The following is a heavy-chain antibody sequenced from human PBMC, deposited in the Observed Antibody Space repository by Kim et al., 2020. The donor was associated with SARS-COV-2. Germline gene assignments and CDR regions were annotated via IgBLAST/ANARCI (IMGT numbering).Heavy chain of an antibody. CDR1: GFTFSSYS. CDR2: ISSSSSYI. J-gene: IGHJ6*01. CDR3: ARDRLPWWELLYYYYGMDV. D-gene: IGHD1-26*01. V-gene: IGHV3-21*01. Sequence: GGSLRLSCAASGFTFSSYSMNWVRQAPGKGLEWVSSISSSSSYIYYADSVKGRFTISRDNAKNSLYLQMNSLRAEDTAVYYCARDRLPWWELLYYYYGMDVWGHGATGTVSS.